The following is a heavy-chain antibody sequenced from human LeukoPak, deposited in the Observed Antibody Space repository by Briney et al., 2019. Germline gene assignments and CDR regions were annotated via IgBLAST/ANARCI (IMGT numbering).Heavy chain of an antibody. J-gene: IGHJ4*02. CDR1: GFTFTNYW. Sequence: PGGSLRLSCVASGFTFTNYWMNWVRQAPGKGLEWVANINVDGSEYNYVGSVKDRFTISRDNAKNSLFLQMHSLRAEDTAVYYCVKNIGHETFDYWGQGTLLTVSS. D-gene: IGHD2/OR15-2a*01. CDR3: VKNIGHETFDY. CDR2: INVDGSEY. V-gene: IGHV3-7*03.